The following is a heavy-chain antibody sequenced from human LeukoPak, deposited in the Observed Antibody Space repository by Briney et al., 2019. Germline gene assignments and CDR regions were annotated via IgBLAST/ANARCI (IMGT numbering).Heavy chain of an antibody. CDR2: INPNSDNT. CDR1: GYTFTNHD. CDR3: ARGVSDYHYGMDV. V-gene: IGHV1-8*01. J-gene: IGHJ6*02. Sequence: ASVKVSCKASGYTFTNHDINWVRQATGQGLEWMGWINPNSDNTGYAQKFQGGVTMTRNTSINTAYMELSSLKSEDTAVYYCARGVSDYHYGMDVWGQGTTVTVSS.